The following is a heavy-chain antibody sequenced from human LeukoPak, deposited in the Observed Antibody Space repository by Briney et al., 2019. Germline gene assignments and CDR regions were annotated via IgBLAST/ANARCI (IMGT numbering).Heavy chain of an antibody. V-gene: IGHV1-69*05. Sequence: SVRVSCKASGGTFSSYAISWVRQAPGQGLEWMGGIIPIFGTANYAQKFQGRVTITTDESTSTAYMELSSLRSEDTAVYYCAYSGYDSTGDFCDYWGQGTLVTVSS. CDR1: GGTFSSYA. D-gene: IGHD5-12*01. J-gene: IGHJ4*02. CDR2: IIPIFGTA. CDR3: AYSGYDSTGDFCDY.